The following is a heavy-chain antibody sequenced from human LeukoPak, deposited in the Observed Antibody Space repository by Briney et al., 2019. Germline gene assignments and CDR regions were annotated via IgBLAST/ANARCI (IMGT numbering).Heavy chain of an antibody. V-gene: IGHV3-30*18. J-gene: IGHJ4*02. Sequence: GRSLRLSCAASGFTFSSYGMHWVRQAPGKGLEWVAVISYYGSNKYYADSVKGRFTISRDNSKNTLYLQMNSLRAEDTAVYYCAKGVVGATEYYFDYWGQGTLVTVSA. CDR3: AKGVVGATEYYFDY. CDR1: GFTFSSYG. D-gene: IGHD1-26*01. CDR2: ISYYGSNK.